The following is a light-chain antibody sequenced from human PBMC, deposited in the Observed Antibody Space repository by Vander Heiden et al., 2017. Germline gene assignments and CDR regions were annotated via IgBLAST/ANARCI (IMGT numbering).Light chain of an antibody. J-gene: IGLJ1*01. V-gene: IGLV4-69*01. CDR2: LNSDGSH. CDR3: QTWGTGISV. CDR1: SGHSSCA. Sequence: QLVLTQSPPAPAPLGASVKRTCTLSSGHSSCAIAWHQQQPEKGPRYLMKLNSDGSHSKGDGIPDRFSGSGAGAERYLTISSLQSEDEADYYCQTWGTGISVFGTGTKVTVL.